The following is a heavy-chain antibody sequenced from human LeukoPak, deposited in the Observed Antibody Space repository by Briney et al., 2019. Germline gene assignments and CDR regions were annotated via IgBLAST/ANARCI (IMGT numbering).Heavy chain of an antibody. V-gene: IGHV4-59*01. CDR1: GGSISSYY. Sequence: PSETLSLTCTVSGGSISSYYWSWIRQPPGKGLEWIGYIYYSGSTNYNPSLKSRVTISVDTSKNQFSLKLSSVTAADTAVYYCARQLRLGELPSGYYYYYYMDVWGKGTTVTISS. CDR3: ARQLRLGELPSGYYYYYYMDV. J-gene: IGHJ6*03. D-gene: IGHD3-16*02. CDR2: IYYSGST.